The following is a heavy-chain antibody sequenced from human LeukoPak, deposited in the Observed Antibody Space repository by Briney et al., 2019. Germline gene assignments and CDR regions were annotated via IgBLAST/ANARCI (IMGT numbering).Heavy chain of an antibody. Sequence: PSETLSLTCTVSGGSINRGSYYWSWIRQPAGKGLEWIGRIYTSGGTNYNPSLKSPITISIGTSKNQFSLRLGSVTAADTAVYYCARESLEYSSSSFGYYYYYMDVWGKGTTVTVSS. CDR1: GGSINRGSYY. J-gene: IGHJ6*03. CDR3: ARESLEYSSSSFGYYYYYMDV. V-gene: IGHV4-61*02. CDR2: IYTSGGT. D-gene: IGHD6-6*01.